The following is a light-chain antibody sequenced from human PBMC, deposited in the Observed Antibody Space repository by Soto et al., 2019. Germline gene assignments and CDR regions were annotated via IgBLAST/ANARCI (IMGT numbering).Light chain of an antibody. CDR3: QQYHEYW. Sequence: DIQMTQSPSTLSASIGDRVTITCRASQNINNWIAWYQQKPGKAPKFLIYDASTLESGVPSRFSGSGFGTEFTLTISSLQPDDFATYYCQQYHEYWFGQGTKVDIK. CDR2: DAS. CDR1: QNINNW. V-gene: IGKV1-5*01. J-gene: IGKJ1*01.